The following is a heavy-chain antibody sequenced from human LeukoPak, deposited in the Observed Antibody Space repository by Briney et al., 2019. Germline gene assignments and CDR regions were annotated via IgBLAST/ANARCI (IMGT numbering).Heavy chain of an antibody. Sequence: GGSLRLSCVASGFSFSNYAVMWVRQAPAKGLEWVSGISGSGDNTDYADSVKGRFTISRDNSKNTLYLQLNSLKAEDTAVYYCGSLRLLWGQGTLVTVSS. CDR1: GFSFSNYA. CDR3: GSLRLL. V-gene: IGHV3-23*01. J-gene: IGHJ4*02. D-gene: IGHD3-16*01. CDR2: ISGSGDNT.